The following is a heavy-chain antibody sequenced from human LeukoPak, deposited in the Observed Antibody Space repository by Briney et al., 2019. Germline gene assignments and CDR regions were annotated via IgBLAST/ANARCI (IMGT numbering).Heavy chain of an antibody. V-gene: IGHV3-7*01. CDR2: INQDGSEE. CDR1: GFSFSDYW. CDR3: ARDGSKSCSGGSCYLNWFDP. J-gene: IGHJ5*02. Sequence: GGSLRLSRGASGFSFSDYWMIWVRQAPGKGLEWVANINQDGSEEYYVASVKGRFTISRDNAKNSLYLQMTSLRAEDTAVYYCARDGSKSCSGGSCYLNWFDPWGQGTLVTVSS. D-gene: IGHD2-15*01.